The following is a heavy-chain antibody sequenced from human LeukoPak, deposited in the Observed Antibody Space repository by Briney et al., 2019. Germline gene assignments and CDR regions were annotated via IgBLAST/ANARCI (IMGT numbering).Heavy chain of an antibody. CDR3: ARVRRACSSTSCYASYWYFDL. V-gene: IGHV4-61*08. CDR1: GGSISSGDYY. Sequence: SQTLSLTSTVSGGSISSGDYYWSWIRQPPGKGLEWIGYIYYSGSTNYNPSLKSRVTMSVDTSKNQFSLKLSSVTAADTAVYYCARVRRACSSTSCYASYWYFDLWGRGTLVTVSS. D-gene: IGHD2-2*01. J-gene: IGHJ2*01. CDR2: IYYSGST.